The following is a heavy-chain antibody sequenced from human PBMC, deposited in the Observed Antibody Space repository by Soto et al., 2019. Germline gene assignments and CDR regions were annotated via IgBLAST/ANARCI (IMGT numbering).Heavy chain of an antibody. CDR1: GFTFSSYA. D-gene: IGHD6-19*01. J-gene: IGHJ4*02. CDR2: ISGSGGST. V-gene: IGHV3-23*01. Sequence: EVQLLESGGGLVQPGGSLRLSCAASGFTFSSYAMSWVRQAPGKVLEWVSAISGSGGSTYYADSVKGRFTISRDNSKNTLYLQMNSLRAEDTAVYYCAKPPVAKQWLVPSYFDYWGQGTLVTVSS. CDR3: AKPPVAKQWLVPSYFDY.